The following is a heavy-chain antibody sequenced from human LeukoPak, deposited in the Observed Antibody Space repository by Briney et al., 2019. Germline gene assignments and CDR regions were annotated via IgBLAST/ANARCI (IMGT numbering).Heavy chain of an antibody. D-gene: IGHD2/OR15-2a*01. V-gene: IGHV1-69*06. CDR3: ARDLWGDANWFDP. Sequence: GASVKVSCKASGGTFSSYAISWVRQAPGQGLEWMGGIIPIFGTANYAQKFQGRVTITADKSTSTAYMELSSLRSEDTAVYYCARDLWGDANWFDPWGQGTLVTVSS. J-gene: IGHJ5*02. CDR1: GGTFSSYA. CDR2: IIPIFGTA.